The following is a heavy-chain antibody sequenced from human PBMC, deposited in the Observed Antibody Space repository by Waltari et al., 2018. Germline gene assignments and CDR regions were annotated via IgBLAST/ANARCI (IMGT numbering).Heavy chain of an antibody. CDR3: ARGRRGWYVY. D-gene: IGHD6-19*01. CDR1: GGSFSGCY. CDR2: INHSGST. V-gene: IGHV4-34*01. J-gene: IGHJ4*02. Sequence: QVQLQQWGAGLLKPSETLSLTCAVYGGSFSGCYWSWIRQPPGKGLEWIGEINHSGSTNYNPSLKSRVTISVDTSKNQFSLKLSSVTAADTAVYYCARGRRGWYVYWGQGTLVTVSS.